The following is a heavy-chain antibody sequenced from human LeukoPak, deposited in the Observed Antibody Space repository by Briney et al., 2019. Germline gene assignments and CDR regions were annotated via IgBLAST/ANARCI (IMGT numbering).Heavy chain of an antibody. V-gene: IGHV3-15*01. CDR2: IKSKTDGRTT. Sequence: SGGSLRLSCAASGFTFSNAWMSWVRQAPGKGLEWVGRIKSKTDGRTTDYAAHVKGRFTISRDDSKNTLYLQMNSLKTEDTAVYYCTTIGYCSSTSCYKIDYWGQGTLVTVSS. CDR1: GFTFSNAW. D-gene: IGHD2-2*02. J-gene: IGHJ4*02. CDR3: TTIGYCSSTSCYKIDY.